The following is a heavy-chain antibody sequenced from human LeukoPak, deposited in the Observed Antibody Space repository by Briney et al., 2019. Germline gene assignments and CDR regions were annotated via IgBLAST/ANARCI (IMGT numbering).Heavy chain of an antibody. J-gene: IGHJ4*02. V-gene: IGHV3-7*01. Sequence: PGGSPRLSCAASGFTFSSYWMSWVRQAPGKGLEWVANIKQDGSEKYYVDSVKGRFTISRDNAKNSLYLQMNSLRAEDTAVYYCAREESSIAARPFDYWGQGTLVTVSS. CDR3: AREESSIAARPFDY. D-gene: IGHD6-6*01. CDR2: IKQDGSEK. CDR1: GFTFSSYW.